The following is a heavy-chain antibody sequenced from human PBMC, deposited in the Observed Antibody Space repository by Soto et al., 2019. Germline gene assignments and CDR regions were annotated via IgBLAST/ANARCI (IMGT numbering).Heavy chain of an antibody. CDR2: IYPADSET. D-gene: IGHD1-1*01. J-gene: IGHJ5*02. CDR3: ARYPGTGSNLFDP. Sequence: PGESLKISCKASGYRFINYWIGWVRQMPGKGLEWMGIIYPADSETKYSPSFQGQVTISADKSISTAYLQWSSLKASDTAMYYCARYPGTGSNLFDPGGQGTLVTVSS. CDR1: GYRFINYW. V-gene: IGHV5-51*01.